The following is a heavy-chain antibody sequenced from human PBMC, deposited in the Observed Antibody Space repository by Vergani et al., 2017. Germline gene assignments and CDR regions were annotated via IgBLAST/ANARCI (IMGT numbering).Heavy chain of an antibody. J-gene: IGHJ6*02. CDR3: AKGGSYYDIPGGMDV. D-gene: IGHD3-9*01. V-gene: IGHV3-23*01. CDR1: GFTFSSYA. CDR2: ISGSGGST. Sequence: EVQLLESGGGLVQPGGSLRLSCAASGFTFSSYAMSWVRQAPGKGLEWVSAISGSGGSTYDADSVKGRFTISRDNSKNTLYLQMNSLRAEDTAVYYCAKGGSYYDIPGGMDVWGQGTTVTVSS.